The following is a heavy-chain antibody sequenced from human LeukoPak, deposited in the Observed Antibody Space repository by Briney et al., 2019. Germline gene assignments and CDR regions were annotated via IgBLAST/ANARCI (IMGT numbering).Heavy chain of an antibody. CDR1: GYTFTDYY. V-gene: IGHV1-2*02. CDR2: INPNSGGI. CDR3: ARGHLSDPNFDY. D-gene: IGHD1-26*01. J-gene: IGHJ4*02. Sequence: ASVKVSCKASGYTFTDYYIYWVRQAPGQGLEWMGWINPNSGGIDPAQKFQGRVTMTRDTSISTVYMELSRLRSDDTAVYYCARGHLSDPNFDYWGQGTLVTVSS.